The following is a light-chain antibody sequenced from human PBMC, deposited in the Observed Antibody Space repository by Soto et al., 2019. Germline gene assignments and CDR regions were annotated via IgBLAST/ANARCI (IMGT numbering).Light chain of an antibody. J-gene: IGLJ2*01. V-gene: IGLV2-14*03. CDR3: SSHTIRSTLV. CDR1: SSDVGAYNH. CDR2: DVS. Sequence: QSALTQPASVSGSPGQSITISCTGTSSDVGAYNHVSWYQQHPGKAPKLVIYDVSIRPSGVSNGFSGSKSHNTASLTISGLQSEDEADYYGSSHTIRSTLVFGGGTKLTVL.